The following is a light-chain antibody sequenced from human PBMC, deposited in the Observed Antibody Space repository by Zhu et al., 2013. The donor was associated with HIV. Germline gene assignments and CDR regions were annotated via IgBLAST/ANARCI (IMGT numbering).Light chain of an antibody. CDR2: TAS. V-gene: IGKV1-39*01. J-gene: IGKJ1*01. CDR3: QQSYGTPPT. CDR1: RSITDY. Sequence: DIQMTQSPSSLSASIGDTVTIICRASRSITDYLNWYQQKPEKAPKLLIYTASNLHTGVPSRFSGSGSGTDFTLTITNLRPEDFATYYCQQSYGTPPTFGQGTRVEIK.